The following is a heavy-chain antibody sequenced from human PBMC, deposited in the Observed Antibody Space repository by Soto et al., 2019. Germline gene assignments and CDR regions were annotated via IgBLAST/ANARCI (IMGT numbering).Heavy chain of an antibody. CDR3: ARGNLDYDFWSGYDYHGMDV. CDR2: ITHSGST. CDR1: GGSFSGYY. Sequence: SETLSLTCAVSGGSFSGYYWSWIRQPPGKGLEWIGEITHSGSTNYNQSLKSRVTISVDTSKNQFSLKLSSVTAADTAVYYCARGNLDYDFWSGYDYHGMDVWGQGTTVTVSS. V-gene: IGHV4-34*01. J-gene: IGHJ6*02. D-gene: IGHD3-3*01.